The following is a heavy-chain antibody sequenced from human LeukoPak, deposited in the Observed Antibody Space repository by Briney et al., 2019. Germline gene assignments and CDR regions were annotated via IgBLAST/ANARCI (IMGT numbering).Heavy chain of an antibody. J-gene: IGHJ6*02. D-gene: IGHD6-13*01. CDR3: AREGTDSSIAAAVQYYYYGMDV. CDR2: ISAYNGNT. V-gene: IGHV1-18*01. Sequence: ASVKVSCKASGYTLTSYGISWVRQAPGQGLEWMGWISAYNGNTNYAQKLQGRVTMTTDTSTSTAYMELRSLRSDDTAVYYCAREGTDSSIAAAVQYYYYGMDVWGQGTTVTVSS. CDR1: GYTLTSYG.